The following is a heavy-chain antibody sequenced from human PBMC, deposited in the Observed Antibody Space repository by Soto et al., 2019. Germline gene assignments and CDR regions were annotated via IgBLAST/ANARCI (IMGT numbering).Heavy chain of an antibody. Sequence: QVQLQESGPGLVKPSETLSLTCTVSGDSISSYYWTWIRQPPGEGLGWIGYIYDSGRTYYNPSLKSRVTISVDTSKNQFSLRLSSVSAADTAVYYCARGTIPYYYYGMDVWGQGTTVTVSS. CDR1: GDSISSYY. D-gene: IGHD3-10*01. CDR2: IYDSGRT. J-gene: IGHJ6*02. CDR3: ARGTIPYYYYGMDV. V-gene: IGHV4-59*01.